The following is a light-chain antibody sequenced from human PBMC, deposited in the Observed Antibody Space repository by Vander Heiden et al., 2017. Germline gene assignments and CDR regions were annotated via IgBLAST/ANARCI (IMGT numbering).Light chain of an antibody. CDR2: GKN. V-gene: IGLV3-19*01. Sequence: SSELTQDPAVSVALGQTVRITCQGDSLRSYYASWYQQKPGQAPVLVIYGKNNRPSGIPDRFSGSSSGNTASFTITGAQAEDEADYYCNSRDSSGNHLSVFGGGTKLTVL. CDR3: NSRDSSGNHLSV. CDR1: SLRSYY. J-gene: IGLJ3*02.